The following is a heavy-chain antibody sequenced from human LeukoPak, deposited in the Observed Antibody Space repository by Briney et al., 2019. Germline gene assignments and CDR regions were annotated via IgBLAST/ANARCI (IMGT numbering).Heavy chain of an antibody. CDR3: ARDRQTVGYFDL. J-gene: IGHJ2*01. CDR1: GFTFSSYA. Sequence: GGSLRLSCAASGFTFSSYAMSWVRQAPGKGLEWVSAISGSGGNTYYADSVKGRFTISRDNSKNTLYLQMNSLRAEDTAVYYCARDRQTVGYFDLWGRGTLVTVSS. D-gene: IGHD4-11*01. V-gene: IGHV3-23*01. CDR2: ISGSGGNT.